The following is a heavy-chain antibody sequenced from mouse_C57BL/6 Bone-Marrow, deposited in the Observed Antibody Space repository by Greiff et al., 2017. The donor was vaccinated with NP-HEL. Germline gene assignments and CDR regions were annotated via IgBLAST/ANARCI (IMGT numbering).Heavy chain of an antibody. V-gene: IGHV5-4*01. D-gene: IGHD1-1*01. Sequence: EVQLVESGGGLVKPGGSLKLSCAASGFTFSSYAMSWVRQTPEKRLEWVATISDGGSYTYYPDNVKGLFTISSDKAKNNLYLQMSHLKSEDTAMYYCAREGWRVYYPFAYWGQGTLVTVSA. CDR2: ISDGGSYT. CDR3: AREGWRVYYPFAY. J-gene: IGHJ3*01. CDR1: GFTFSSYA.